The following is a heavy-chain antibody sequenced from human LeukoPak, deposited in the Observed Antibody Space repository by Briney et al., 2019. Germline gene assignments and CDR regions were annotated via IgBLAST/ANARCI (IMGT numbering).Heavy chain of an antibody. CDR1: GGTFSSYA. J-gene: IGHJ6*02. D-gene: IGHD6-13*01. CDR2: IIPIFGTA. Sequence: SVKVSCKASGGTFSSYAISWVRQAPGQGLEWMGGIIPIFGTANYAQKFQGRVTITADESTSTAYMELSSLGSEDTAVYYCARVYSSSWTYYYGMDVWGQGTTVTVSS. CDR3: ARVYSSSWTYYYGMDV. V-gene: IGHV1-69*13.